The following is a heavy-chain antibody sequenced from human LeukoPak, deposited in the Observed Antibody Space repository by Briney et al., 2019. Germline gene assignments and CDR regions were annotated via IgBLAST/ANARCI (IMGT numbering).Heavy chain of an antibody. D-gene: IGHD3-9*01. V-gene: IGHV3-21*01. Sequence: GGSLRLSCAASGFTFSSYSMNWVRQAPGKGLEWVSSISSSSSYIYYADSVKGRFTISRDNAKNSLYLQMNSLRAEDTAVYYCARDTIDYDILMAVGGDAFDIWGQGTMVTVSS. CDR2: ISSSSSYI. J-gene: IGHJ3*02. CDR1: GFTFSSYS. CDR3: ARDTIDYDILMAVGGDAFDI.